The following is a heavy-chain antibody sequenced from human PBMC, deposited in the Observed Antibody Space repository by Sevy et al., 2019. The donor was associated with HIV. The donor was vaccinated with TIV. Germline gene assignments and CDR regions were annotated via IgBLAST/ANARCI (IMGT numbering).Heavy chain of an antibody. V-gene: IGHV3-53*01. D-gene: IGHD3-9*01. CDR3: VRGGATSGFLGIDY. J-gene: IGHJ4*02. Sequence: GGSLRLSCAASGFIVSYNYMSWVRQAPGKGLEWVSVIYSGGSTHYADSVKGRFTISRDNSKNTLYLQMNSLRAEDTAVYYCVRGGATSGFLGIDYWGQGTLVTVSS. CDR1: GFIVSYNY. CDR2: IYSGGST.